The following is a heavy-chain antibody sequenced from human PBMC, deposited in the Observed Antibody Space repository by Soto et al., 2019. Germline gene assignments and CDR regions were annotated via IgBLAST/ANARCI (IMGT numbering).Heavy chain of an antibody. V-gene: IGHV1-46*01. CDR1: GYTFTSYY. CDR3: ARPQIARHCYYAMDV. J-gene: IGHJ6*02. CDR2: INPSGTTT. Sequence: QVQLVQSGAEVKKPGASVKVSCKASGYTFTSYYMHWVRQAPGQGLEWMGIINPSGTTTDYAQKFQGSVTMTRDTSTSTSYMELSSLRSEDTAVYYCARPQIARHCYYAMDVWGQGTTVTVSS.